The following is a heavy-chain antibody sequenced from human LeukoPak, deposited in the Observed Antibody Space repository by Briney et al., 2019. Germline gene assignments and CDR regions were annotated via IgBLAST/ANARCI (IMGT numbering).Heavy chain of an antibody. CDR1: GGSISSGGYY. J-gene: IGHJ4*02. CDR3: AKIGSGWYEIPLYYFDY. V-gene: IGHV4-30-2*01. Sequence: SETLSLTCTVSGGSISSGGYYWSWIRQPPGKGLEWIGYIYHSGSTYYNPSLKSRVTISVDTSKNQFSLKLSSVTAADTAVYYCAKIGSGWYEIPLYYFDYWGQGTLVTVSS. D-gene: IGHD6-19*01. CDR2: IYHSGST.